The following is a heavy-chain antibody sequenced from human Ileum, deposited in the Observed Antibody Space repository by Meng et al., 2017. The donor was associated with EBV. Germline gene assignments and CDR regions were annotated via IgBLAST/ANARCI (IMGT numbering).Heavy chain of an antibody. Sequence: LGESSEALSLLCACCGGFKRSRNGGSMARQPPRTGLELIGKLYHSGITIYNPSLKSRVTMSVDNSKNQFSLKLNSMTAADTAVYYCARDPTGGEDHQRVWGQGTLVTVSS. CDR1: GGFKRSRNG. V-gene: IGHV4-4*02. CDR2: LYHSGIT. D-gene: IGHD1-14*01. CDR3: ARDPTGGEDHQRV. J-gene: IGHJ4*02.